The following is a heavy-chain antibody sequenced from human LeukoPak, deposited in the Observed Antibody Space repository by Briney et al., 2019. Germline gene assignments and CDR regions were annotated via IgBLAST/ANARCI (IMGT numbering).Heavy chain of an antibody. D-gene: IGHD3-3*01. Sequence: PGGSLTLSCAASGFTFSSFWMGGVPQAPEEGLVWVVSIQQDGSGRFYVDSVKGRFTISRDNAKNSLYLQMNGLRADDTAVYYCVRYAEIFGILIEYIFDCWVQGSLVAV. J-gene: IGHJ4*02. CDR2: IQQDGSGR. CDR1: GFTFSSFW. CDR3: VRYAEIFGILIEYIFDC. V-gene: IGHV3-7*01.